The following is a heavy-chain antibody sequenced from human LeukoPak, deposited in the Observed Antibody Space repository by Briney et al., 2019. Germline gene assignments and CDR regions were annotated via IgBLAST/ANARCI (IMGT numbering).Heavy chain of an antibody. Sequence: GGSLRLSCAASGFTFSSYGMHWVRQAPGKGLEWVAVIWYDGSNKYYADSVKSRFTISRDNSKNTLYLQMNSLRAEDTAVYYCAKDSWMATTSPFDYWGQGTLVTVSS. CDR1: GFTFSSYG. J-gene: IGHJ4*02. V-gene: IGHV3-33*06. CDR2: IWYDGSNK. D-gene: IGHD5-24*01. CDR3: AKDSWMATTSPFDY.